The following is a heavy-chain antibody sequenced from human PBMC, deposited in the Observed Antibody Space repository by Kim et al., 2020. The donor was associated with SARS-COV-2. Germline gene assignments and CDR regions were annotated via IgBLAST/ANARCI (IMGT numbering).Heavy chain of an antibody. CDR2: IIPIFGTA. D-gene: IGHD3-22*01. CDR3: AREGSAGDPYDSSGYNGMDV. V-gene: IGHV1-69*13. J-gene: IGHJ6*02. Sequence: SVKVSCKASGGTFSSYAISWVRQAPGQGLEWMGGIIPIFGTANYAQKFQGRVTITADESTSTAYMELSSLRSEDTAVYYCAREGSAGDPYDSSGYNGMDVWGQGTTVTVSS. CDR1: GGTFSSYA.